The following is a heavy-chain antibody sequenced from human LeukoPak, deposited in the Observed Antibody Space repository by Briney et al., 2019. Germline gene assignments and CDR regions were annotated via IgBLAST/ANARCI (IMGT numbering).Heavy chain of an antibody. CDR1: GGSISSSSYY. Sequence: SETLSLTCTVTGGSISSSSYYWGWIRQPPGKGLEWIGSIYYSGSTYYNPSLKSRVTTSVDTSKNQFSLKLSSVTAADTAVYYCARHRDIVVVPAAIAFDIWGQGTMVTVSS. D-gene: IGHD2-2*02. J-gene: IGHJ3*02. CDR2: IYYSGST. CDR3: ARHRDIVVVPAAIAFDI. V-gene: IGHV4-39*01.